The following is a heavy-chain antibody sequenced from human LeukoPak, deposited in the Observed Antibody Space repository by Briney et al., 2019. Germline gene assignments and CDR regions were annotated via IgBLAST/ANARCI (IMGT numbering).Heavy chain of an antibody. J-gene: IGHJ6*03. Sequence: SETLSLTCTVSGGSISNYYWSWIRQTPGKGLEWIGCISYSGSTNYNPSLKGRVTISVDTSKNHFSLKLSSVTAADTAVYYCAVDNDSTGYYFSMDVWGKGTTVTVSS. V-gene: IGHV4-59*01. D-gene: IGHD3-22*01. CDR3: AVDNDSTGYYFSMDV. CDR1: GGSISNYY. CDR2: ISYSGST.